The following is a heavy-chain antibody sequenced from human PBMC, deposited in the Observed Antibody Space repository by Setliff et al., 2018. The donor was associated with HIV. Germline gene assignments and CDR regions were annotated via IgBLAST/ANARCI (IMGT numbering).Heavy chain of an antibody. J-gene: IGHJ4*02. CDR2: ISAYNGNT. D-gene: IGHD3-16*02. CDR1: GYTFTSYG. V-gene: IGHV1-18*01. CDR3: ARDTGGHDYVWGSYRSSPFYYVDY. Sequence: ASVKVSCKASGYTFTSYGISWVRQAPGQGLEWIGWISAYNGNTNYAQKLQGRVTMTTDTSTSTAYMELRSLRSNDTAVYYCARDTGGHDYVWGSYRSSPFYYVDYWGQGTLVTVSS.